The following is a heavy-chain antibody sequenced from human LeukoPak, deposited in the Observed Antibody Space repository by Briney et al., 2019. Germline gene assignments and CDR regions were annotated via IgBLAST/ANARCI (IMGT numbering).Heavy chain of an antibody. Sequence: SETLSLTCTVSFGSISSYYWSWTRQPPGKGLEWIGYVYDTGSTHYNPSVKSRITISVDTSKNQFSLKLTSMTAADTAMYYCARWNGPFDIWGQGTMVTVSS. D-gene: IGHD1-1*01. J-gene: IGHJ3*02. CDR3: ARWNGPFDI. CDR1: FGSISSYY. V-gene: IGHV4-59*01. CDR2: VYDTGST.